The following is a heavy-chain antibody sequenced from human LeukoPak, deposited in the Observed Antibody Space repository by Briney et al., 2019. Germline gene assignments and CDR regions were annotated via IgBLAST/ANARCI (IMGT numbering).Heavy chain of an antibody. CDR1: GYSISSGYD. CDR2: IYHSGST. J-gene: IGHJ3*02. CDR3: AREGAFGI. V-gene: IGHV4-38-2*02. Sequence: DPSETLSLTCTVSGYSISSGYDWGWIRQPPGKGLEWIGSIYHSGSTYYNPSLKSRVTISVDTSKNQFSLKLSSVTAADTAVYYCAREGAFGIWGQGTMVTVSS.